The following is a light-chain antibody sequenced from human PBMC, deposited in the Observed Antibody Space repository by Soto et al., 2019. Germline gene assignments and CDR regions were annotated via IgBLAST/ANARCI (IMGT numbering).Light chain of an antibody. Sequence: EIVLTHSPATLSLSPGERATLSCRASQIVSSYLAWYQQKPGQAPRLLIYDASNRATGIPARFSGSGSGTDFPLTISSLEPEDFAVYSCQQRSNWPPYTFGQGTKLEIK. J-gene: IGKJ2*01. CDR3: QQRSNWPPYT. CDR2: DAS. V-gene: IGKV3-11*01. CDR1: QIVSSY.